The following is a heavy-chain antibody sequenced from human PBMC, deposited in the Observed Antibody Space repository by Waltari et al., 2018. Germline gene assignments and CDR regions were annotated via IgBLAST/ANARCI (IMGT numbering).Heavy chain of an antibody. Sequence: QLVESGGGLVQPGGSLRLSCSTSGFSFRTYAMFWVRQAPGQGLEFVSVIGANAGTTYYADSVKGRFGISSDTYRDTLYLQMNSLRAEDTAVYYCASTRARIAAAGYFDYWGQGTLVTVSS. CDR2: IGANAGTT. CDR1: GFSFRTYA. V-gene: IGHV3-64*04. D-gene: IGHD6-13*01. J-gene: IGHJ4*02. CDR3: ASTRARIAAAGYFDY.